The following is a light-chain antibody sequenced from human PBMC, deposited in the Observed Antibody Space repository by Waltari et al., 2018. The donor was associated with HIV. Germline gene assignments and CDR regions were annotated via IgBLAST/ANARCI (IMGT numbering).Light chain of an antibody. CDR2: QAS. Sequence: DIRMTQTPSTLSAAVRDTVTITCRASQNIGTSLAWYQQKSGKAPALLIYQASTLQNGVSSRFSGSVSGTEFTLTITSLQRDDFATYFCQQYETYYTFGQGSRLEMK. CDR1: QNIGTS. V-gene: IGKV1-5*03. J-gene: IGKJ2*01. CDR3: QQYETYYT.